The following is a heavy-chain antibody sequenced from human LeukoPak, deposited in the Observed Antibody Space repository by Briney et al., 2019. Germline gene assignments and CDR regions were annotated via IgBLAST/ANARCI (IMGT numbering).Heavy chain of an antibody. CDR1: GYIFISYF. V-gene: IGHV1-46*01. CDR3: VMALPHRRLMDTTMEQHWFDP. CDR2: INPSGCSI. D-gene: IGHD5-18*01. J-gene: IGHJ5*02. Sequence: VKVSCNLSGYIFISYFLHWVRQAPGQRLEWMGLINPSGCSIRYAQKFQGRVTMTRNMSTSTVYIELRSQRSEDTAEYYFVMALPHRRLMDTTMEQHWFDPWGQGTLVTVSS.